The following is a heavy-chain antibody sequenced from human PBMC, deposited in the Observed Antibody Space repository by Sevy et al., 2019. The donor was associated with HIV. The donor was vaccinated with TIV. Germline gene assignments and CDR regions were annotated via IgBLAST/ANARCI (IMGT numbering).Heavy chain of an antibody. J-gene: IGHJ3*02. CDR1: GGSIISGNYY. CDR2: FYYSGST. V-gene: IGHV4-30-4*01. D-gene: IGHD1-26*01. Sequence: SETLSLTCTVSGGSIISGNYYWSWIRQPPGKGLEWIGYFYYSGSTYYNPSLKSRLTISVDTSKNQFSLKLSSVTAADTAVYYCAKTRGGATNDTFDIWGQGTMVTVSS. CDR3: AKTRGGATNDTFDI.